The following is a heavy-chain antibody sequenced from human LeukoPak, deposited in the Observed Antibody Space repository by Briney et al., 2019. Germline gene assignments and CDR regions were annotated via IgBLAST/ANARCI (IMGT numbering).Heavy chain of an antibody. J-gene: IGHJ4*02. D-gene: IGHD4-17*01. V-gene: IGHV3-66*01. CDR2: IYSGGST. CDR1: GFTVSSNY. Sequence: GGSLRLSCAASGFTVSSNYMSWVRQAPGKGLEWVSVIYSGGSTYYADSVKGRFTISRDNSKNTLYLQMNSLRAEDTAVYYCARVHSYGDFDSWGQGTLVTVSS. CDR3: ARVHSYGDFDS.